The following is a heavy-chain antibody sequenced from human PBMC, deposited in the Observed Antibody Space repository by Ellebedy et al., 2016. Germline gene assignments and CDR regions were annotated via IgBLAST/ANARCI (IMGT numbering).Heavy chain of an antibody. CDR3: AKDIREVGATQFDY. J-gene: IGHJ4*02. CDR1: GFTFFRYW. CDR2: ISWNSGSI. Sequence: SLKISXAASGFTFFRYWTHWVRQAPGKGLEWVSGISWNSGSIGYADSVKGRFTISRDNAKNSLYLQMNSLRAEDTALYYCAKDIREVGATQFDYWGQGTLVTVSS. V-gene: IGHV3-9*01. D-gene: IGHD1-26*01.